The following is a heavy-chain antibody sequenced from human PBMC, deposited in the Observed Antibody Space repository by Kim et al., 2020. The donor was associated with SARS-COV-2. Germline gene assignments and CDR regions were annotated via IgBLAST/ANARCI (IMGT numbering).Heavy chain of an antibody. CDR3: ARDGGDSGYDTMEIYFDY. CDR2: ISSSSSYV. Sequence: GGSLRLSCAASGFTFCSYSMNWVRQAPGKGLEWVSSISSSSSYVNYADSVKGRFTISRDNAKTSLYLQMNSLRAEDTAVYYCARDGGDSGYDTMEIYFDYWGQGTLVTVSS. D-gene: IGHD5-12*01. V-gene: IGHV3-21*01. J-gene: IGHJ4*02. CDR1: GFTFCSYS.